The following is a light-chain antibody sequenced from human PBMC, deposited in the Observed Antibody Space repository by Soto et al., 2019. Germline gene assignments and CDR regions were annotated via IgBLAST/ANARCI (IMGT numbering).Light chain of an antibody. V-gene: IGKV3-15*01. J-gene: IGKJ2*01. CDR1: QSVSNN. CDR2: GAS. Sequence: EIVMTQSPATLSVSPGERVTLSCRASQSVSNNLAWYRQKPGQAPRLLIYGASARVTGIPVRFSGSGSGTEFTLTISSLQSEDFAVYYLQQYNDWPRYTFGQGTNLEIK. CDR3: QQYNDWPRYT.